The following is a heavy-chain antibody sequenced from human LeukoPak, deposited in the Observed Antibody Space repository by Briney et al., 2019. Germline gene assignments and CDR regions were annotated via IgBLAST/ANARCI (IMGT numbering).Heavy chain of an antibody. V-gene: IGHV4-34*01. CDR1: GGSFSGYY. Sequence: PSETLSLTCAIYGGSFSGYYWSWIRQPPGKGLEWIGEINHSGTTNYNPSLKSRVTISVDTSKNQFSLKLCSVTAADTAVYYCASPTRGYWGQGTLVTVSS. J-gene: IGHJ4*02. CDR3: ASPTRGY. CDR2: INHSGTT.